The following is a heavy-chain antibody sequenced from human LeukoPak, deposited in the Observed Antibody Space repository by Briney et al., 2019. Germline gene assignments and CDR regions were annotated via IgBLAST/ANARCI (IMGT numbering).Heavy chain of an antibody. Sequence: PSETLSLTCTVSGGSISSYYWSWIRQPPGKGLEWIGYIYYSGSTNYNPSLKSRVTISVDTSKNQFSLKLSSVTAADTAVYYCARHSYYDFWSGYFVYWGQGTLVTVSS. CDR1: GGSISSYY. D-gene: IGHD3-3*01. CDR2: IYYSGST. V-gene: IGHV4-59*08. CDR3: ARHSYYDFWSGYFVY. J-gene: IGHJ4*02.